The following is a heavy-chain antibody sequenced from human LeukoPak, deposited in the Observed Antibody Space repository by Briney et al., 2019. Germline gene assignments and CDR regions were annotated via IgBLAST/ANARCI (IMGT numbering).Heavy chain of an antibody. CDR2: IYSSGST. D-gene: IGHD6-6*01. Sequence: SETLSLTCTVSGGSISSYYWIWIRQPAGKGLEWIGRIYSSGSTNYNPALKSRVTMSVDTSKSQFSLKLSSVTTADTAVYYCARGAALYYFDWWGQGTLVTVSS. J-gene: IGHJ4*02. CDR1: GGSISSYY. V-gene: IGHV4-4*07. CDR3: ARGAALYYFDW.